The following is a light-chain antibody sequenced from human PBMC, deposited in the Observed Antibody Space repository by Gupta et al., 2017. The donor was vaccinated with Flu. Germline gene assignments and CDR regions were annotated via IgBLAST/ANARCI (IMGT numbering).Light chain of an antibody. Sequence: GDSVTITCRASQDIRTDLGWYQQKPGKAPNLLIYAASTLQSGVPSRFRGRGSGSEFTLTISGLQPEDFATYYCLQDYNYPYTFGQGTKLEIK. CDR3: LQDYNYPYT. V-gene: IGKV1-6*01. CDR2: AAS. CDR1: QDIRTD. J-gene: IGKJ2*01.